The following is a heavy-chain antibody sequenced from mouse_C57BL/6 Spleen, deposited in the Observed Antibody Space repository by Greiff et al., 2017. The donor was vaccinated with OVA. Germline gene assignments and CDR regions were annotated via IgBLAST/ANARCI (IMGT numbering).Heavy chain of an antibody. D-gene: IGHD1-1*01. CDR3: AKERDYYGSSCAMDY. J-gene: IGHJ4*01. CDR1: GYTFTSYW. Sequence: QVQLQQPGAELVRPGSSVKLSCKASGYTFTSYWMHWVKQRPIQGLEWIGNIDTSDSETHYNQKFKDKATLTVDKSSSTAYMQLSSLTSEDSAVYYCAKERDYYGSSCAMDYWGQGTSVTVSS. CDR2: IDTSDSET. V-gene: IGHV1-52*01.